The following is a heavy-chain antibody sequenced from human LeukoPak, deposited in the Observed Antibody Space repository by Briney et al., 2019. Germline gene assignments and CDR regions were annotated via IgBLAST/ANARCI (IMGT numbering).Heavy chain of an antibody. J-gene: IGHJ6*03. V-gene: IGHV3-23*01. CDR1: GFTFINYA. CDR3: AKIAVAGYYFYSMDV. CDR2: IAGSGRST. D-gene: IGHD6-19*01. Sequence: GGSLRLSCAASGFTFINYAMSWVRQAPGKGLEWVSAIAGSGRSTYYADSVKGRFTISRDNSKNTLFLQMNSLRADDTAVYYCAKIAVAGYYFYSMDVWGRGTTVTVSS.